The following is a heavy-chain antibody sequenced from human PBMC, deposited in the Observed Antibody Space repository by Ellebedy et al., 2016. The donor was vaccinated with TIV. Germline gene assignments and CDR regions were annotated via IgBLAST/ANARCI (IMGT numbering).Heavy chain of an antibody. D-gene: IGHD1-26*01. CDR1: GYTFTGYY. J-gene: IGHJ4*02. CDR2: INPNSGGT. CDR3: ARDGTGDGSYDFDY. V-gene: IGHV1-2*02. Sequence: ASVKVSCXASGYTFTGYYMHWVRQAPGQGLEWMGWINPNSGGTNYAQKLQGRVTMTTDTSTSTAYMELRSLRSDDTAVYYCARDGTGDGSYDFDYWGQGTLVTVSS.